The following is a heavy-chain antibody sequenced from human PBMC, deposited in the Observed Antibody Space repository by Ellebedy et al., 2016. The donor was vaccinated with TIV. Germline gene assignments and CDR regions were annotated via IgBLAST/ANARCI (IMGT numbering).Heavy chain of an antibody. CDR1: GGSFSGYY. Sequence: MPSETLSLTCAVYGGSFSGYYWSWIRQPPGKGLEWIGYIYYSGSTNYNPSLKSRVTISVDTSKNQFSLKLSSVTAADTAVYYCARVIAVAGYYFDYWGQGTLVTVSS. J-gene: IGHJ4*02. D-gene: IGHD6-19*01. V-gene: IGHV4-59*01. CDR2: IYYSGST. CDR3: ARVIAVAGYYFDY.